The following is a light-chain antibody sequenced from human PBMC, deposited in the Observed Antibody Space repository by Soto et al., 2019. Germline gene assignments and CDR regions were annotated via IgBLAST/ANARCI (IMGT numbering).Light chain of an antibody. V-gene: IGKV1-9*01. J-gene: IGKJ4*01. CDR1: QGISSY. CDR2: AAS. CDR3: QQLNSYPLT. Sequence: DIQLTQSPSFLSASVGDRVTITCRASQGISSYLSWYQQKLGKAPKLLIYAASTLQSGVPSRFSGSGSGTEFTLTIISLQPEDFATYYCQQLNSYPLTFGGGTKVEIK.